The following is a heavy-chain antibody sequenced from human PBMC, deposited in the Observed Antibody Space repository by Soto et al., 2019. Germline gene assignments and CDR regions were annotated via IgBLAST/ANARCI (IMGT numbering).Heavy chain of an antibody. V-gene: IGHV1-3*01. CDR3: ARGYYYDSSGYYYVISGAFDI. D-gene: IGHD3-22*01. CDR2: INAGNGNT. Sequence: ASVNVSCKASGYTFTSYAMHWVRQAPGQRLEWMGWINAGNGNTKYSQKFQGRVTITRDTSASTAYMELGSLRSEDTAVYYCARGYYYDSSGYYYVISGAFDIWGQGTMVTVSS. J-gene: IGHJ3*02. CDR1: GYTFTSYA.